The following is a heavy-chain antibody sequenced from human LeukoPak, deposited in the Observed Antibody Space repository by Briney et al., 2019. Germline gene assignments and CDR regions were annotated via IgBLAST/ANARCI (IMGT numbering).Heavy chain of an antibody. CDR1: GFIFSSYG. Sequence: GRSLRLSCAASGFIFSSYGMHWVRQAPGKGLEWVAVIWYDGRNTNYGDSVKGRFTISRDNFKNTLYLQMNSLRDDDTAVYYCARDSVRRSGYPGDYHGMDVWGQGTSVTVSS. CDR3: ARDSVRRSGYPGDYHGMDV. J-gene: IGHJ6*02. V-gene: IGHV3-33*08. D-gene: IGHD3-3*01. CDR2: IWYDGRNT.